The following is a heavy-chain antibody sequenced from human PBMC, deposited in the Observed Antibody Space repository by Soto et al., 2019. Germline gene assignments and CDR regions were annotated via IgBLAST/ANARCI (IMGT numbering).Heavy chain of an antibody. V-gene: IGHV4-59*01. Sequence: PEKLRDSYTVSGGSISSYYWSWIRQPPGKGLEWIGYIYYSGSTNYNPSLKSRVTISVDTYNNQFSLKLNSVTAADTAVYYCARPSPFGGNSAPRYLLAFSGQGPTV. CDR3: ARPSPFGGNSAPRYLLAF. CDR2: IYYSGST. J-gene: IGHJ6*02. D-gene: IGHD3-10*01. CDR1: GGSISSYY.